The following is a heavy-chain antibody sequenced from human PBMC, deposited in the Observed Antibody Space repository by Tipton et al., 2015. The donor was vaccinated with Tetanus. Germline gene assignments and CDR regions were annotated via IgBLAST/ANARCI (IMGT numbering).Heavy chain of an antibody. D-gene: IGHD3-10*01. J-gene: IGHJ3*02. CDR3: ARWGDASGSTNLYAFDI. Sequence: TLSLTCTVSGGSIINTTWLTWVRQPPGKGLEWLGDIFHSGTAYYSPSLKSRLTISLDKSNNHLSLKMTSMTAADTAVYYCARWGDASGSTNLYAFDIWGQGTMVSVSS. CDR1: GGSIINTTW. V-gene: IGHV4-4*02. CDR2: IFHSGTA.